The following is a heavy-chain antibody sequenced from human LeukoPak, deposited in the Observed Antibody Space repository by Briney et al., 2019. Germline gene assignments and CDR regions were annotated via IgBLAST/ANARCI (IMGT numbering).Heavy chain of an antibody. CDR2: IYSGGST. J-gene: IGHJ4*02. CDR1: GFTFDDYG. D-gene: IGHD3-16*02. V-gene: IGHV3-23*03. CDR3: AKDQRYDYVWGSYRPDY. Sequence: GGSLRLSCAASGFTFDDYGMSWVRQAPGKGLEWVSLIYSGGSTYYADSVKGRFTISRDNSKNTLYLQMNSLRAEDTAVYYCAKDQRYDYVWGSYRPDYWGQGTLVTVSS.